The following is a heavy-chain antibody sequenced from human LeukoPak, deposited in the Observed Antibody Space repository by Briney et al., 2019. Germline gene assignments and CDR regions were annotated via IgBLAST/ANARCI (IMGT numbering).Heavy chain of an antibody. D-gene: IGHD1-26*01. CDR2: IYTRGST. V-gene: IGHV4-4*07. Sequence: SETLSLTCTVSGGSISRYYWSWVRQPAGKGLEWIGRIYTRGSTKYNPSLKSRVTMSVDTSKNQFSLKLSSVSAAGTAVYYCARESGPGYYFDYWGQGTLVTVSS. CDR1: GGSISRYY. J-gene: IGHJ4*02. CDR3: ARESGPGYYFDY.